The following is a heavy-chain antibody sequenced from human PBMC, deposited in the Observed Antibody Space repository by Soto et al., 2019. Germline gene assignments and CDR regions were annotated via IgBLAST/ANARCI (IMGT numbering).Heavy chain of an antibody. J-gene: IGHJ4*02. D-gene: IGHD3-10*01. V-gene: IGHV1-58*01. CDR2: IVVGSGNT. CDR1: GFTFTSSA. Sequence: GASVKVSCKASGFTFTSSAVQCVRQARGQRLEWIGWIVVGSGNTNYAQKFQERVTITRDTSTSTVYMELSSLRSEDTAVYYCARDQGGSLLWFGELLPEPPGFDYWGQGTLVTVSS. CDR3: ARDQGGSLLWFGELLPEPPGFDY.